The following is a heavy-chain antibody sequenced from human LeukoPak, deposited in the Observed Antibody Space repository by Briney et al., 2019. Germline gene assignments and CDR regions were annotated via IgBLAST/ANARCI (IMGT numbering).Heavy chain of an antibody. CDR2: INPNSGGT. V-gene: IGHV1-2*02. D-gene: IGHD6-13*01. Sequence: ASVKVSCKASGYTFTGYYMHWVRQAPGQGLEWMGWINPNSGGTNYAQKFQGRVTMTRDTSISTAYMELSRLRSDDTAVYYCARDAIAAARQFYYFDYWGQGTLVTVSS. CDR1: GYTFTGYY. J-gene: IGHJ4*02. CDR3: ARDAIAAARQFYYFDY.